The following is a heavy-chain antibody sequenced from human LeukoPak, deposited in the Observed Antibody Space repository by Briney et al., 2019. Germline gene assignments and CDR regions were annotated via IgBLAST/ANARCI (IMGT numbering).Heavy chain of an antibody. V-gene: IGHV3-23*01. CDR1: GFTFSSYA. CDR2: ISGSGANT. D-gene: IGHD2-2*01. Sequence: GGSLRLSCAASGFTFSSYALNWVRQAPGKGLECVSVISGSGANTYYADSVKGRFTISRDNSKNTLYLQMNSLRAEDTAVYYCAKRYCSSTSCVEGFYYYYYMDVWGKGTTVTVSS. CDR3: AKRYCSSTSCVEGFYYYYYMDV. J-gene: IGHJ6*03.